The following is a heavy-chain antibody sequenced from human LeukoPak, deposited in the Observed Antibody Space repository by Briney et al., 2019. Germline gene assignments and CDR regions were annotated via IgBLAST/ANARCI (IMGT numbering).Heavy chain of an antibody. CDR1: GGSISSGAYY. J-gene: IGHJ4*02. D-gene: IGHD3-10*01. Sequence: PSQTLSLTCTVSGGSISSGAYYWSWIRQHPGKGLECIGYIYDSGSTYYNPSLKSRLTISLDTSNNQFSLRLSSVTAADTAVYYCSKGHFLESGEAIFDHLGQGTL. CDR2: IYDSGST. V-gene: IGHV4-31*03. CDR3: SKGHFLESGEAIFDH.